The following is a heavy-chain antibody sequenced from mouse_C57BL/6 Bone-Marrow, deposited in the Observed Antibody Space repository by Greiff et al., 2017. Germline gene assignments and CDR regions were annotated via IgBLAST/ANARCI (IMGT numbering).Heavy chain of an antibody. Sequence: QVQLKQSGAELVRPGASVTLSCKASGYTFTDYEMHWVKQTPVHGLEWIGAIDPETGGTAYNQKFKGKAILTADKSSSTAYMELRSLTSEDSAVYYCTVWYGSSLAWFAYWGQGTLVTVSA. CDR1: GYTFTDYE. J-gene: IGHJ3*01. CDR2: IDPETGGT. D-gene: IGHD1-1*01. CDR3: TVWYGSSLAWFAY. V-gene: IGHV1-15*01.